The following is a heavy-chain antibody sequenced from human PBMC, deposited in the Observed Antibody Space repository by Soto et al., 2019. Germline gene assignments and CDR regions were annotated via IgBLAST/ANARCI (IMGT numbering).Heavy chain of an antibody. CDR2: VYDSGTS. V-gene: IGHV4-59*01. J-gene: IGHJ5*02. CDR3: ARYSPPKKSFDSNPGWLDP. CDR1: GGSMISYY. D-gene: IGHD2-21*01. Sequence: PSETLSLTCTFSGGSMISYYWTWVRQPTGKGLEWIGYVYDSGTSKYNASLESRITMSLDKSRNQFSLSLSYVTAADTAVYFCARYSPPKKSFDSNPGWLDPWGQGTLVTVSS.